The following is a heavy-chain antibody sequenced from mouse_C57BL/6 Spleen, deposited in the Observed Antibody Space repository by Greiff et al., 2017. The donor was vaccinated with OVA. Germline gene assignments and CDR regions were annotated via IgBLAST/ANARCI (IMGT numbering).Heavy chain of an antibody. CDR3: ARPFITTVVAPFAY. D-gene: IGHD1-1*01. Sequence: EVQLVESGGGLVKPGGSLKLSCAASGFTFSSYAMSWVRQTPEKRLEWVATISDGGSYTYYPDNVKGRFTISRDNAKNNLYLQMSHLKSEDTAMYYCARPFITTVVAPFAYWGQGTLVTVSA. CDR2: ISDGGSYT. V-gene: IGHV5-4*01. CDR1: GFTFSSYA. J-gene: IGHJ3*01.